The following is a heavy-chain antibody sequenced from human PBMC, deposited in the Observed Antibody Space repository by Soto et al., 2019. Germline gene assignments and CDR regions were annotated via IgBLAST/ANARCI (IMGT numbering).Heavy chain of an antibody. CDR2: IIPIFGTA. V-gene: IGHV1-69*13. Sequence: SVKVYSKACGGTFSSYAIRWVRQAPGQWREWMGGIIPIFGTANYAQKFQGRVTITADESTSTAYMELSSLRSEDTAVYYCARVGGYYGSGSYFNYYYYYGMDVWGQGTTVTVSS. CDR1: GGTFSSYA. CDR3: ARVGGYYGSGSYFNYYYYYGMDV. D-gene: IGHD3-10*01. J-gene: IGHJ6*02.